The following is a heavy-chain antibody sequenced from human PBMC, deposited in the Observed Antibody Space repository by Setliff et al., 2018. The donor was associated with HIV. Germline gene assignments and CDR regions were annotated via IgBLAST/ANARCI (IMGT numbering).Heavy chain of an antibody. J-gene: IGHJ4*02. Sequence: PGESLKISCSASEFTFSDYRMHWVRQPPGKGLLWVSGIYPDGSNRNYADSVKGRFTISRDNAKNTLYLQMNSLTAVDTAVYYCVRDENKQLGYNWGQGTLVTVSS. CDR2: IYPDGSNR. D-gene: IGHD6-6*01. CDR1: EFTFSDYR. V-gene: IGHV3-74*01. CDR3: VRDENKQLGYN.